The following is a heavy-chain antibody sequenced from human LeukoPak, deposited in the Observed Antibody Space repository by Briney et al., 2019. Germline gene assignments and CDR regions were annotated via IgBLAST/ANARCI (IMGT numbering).Heavy chain of an antibody. J-gene: IGHJ5*02. Sequence: SETLSLTCTVSGGSISSYYWSWIRQPAGKGLEWIGRIYTSGSTNYNPSLKSRVTISVDTSKNQFSLKLSSVTAADTAVYYCARRRMSLWFGPLNWFDPWGQGTLVTVSS. V-gene: IGHV4-4*07. CDR2: IYTSGST. D-gene: IGHD3-10*01. CDR3: ARRRMSLWFGPLNWFDP. CDR1: GGSISSYY.